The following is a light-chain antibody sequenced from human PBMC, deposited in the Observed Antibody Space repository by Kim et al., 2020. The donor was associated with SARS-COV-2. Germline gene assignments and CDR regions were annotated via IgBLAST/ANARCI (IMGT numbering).Light chain of an antibody. CDR1: QSVTTN. CDR3: QQSDSSPRT. V-gene: IGKV1-39*01. J-gene: IGKJ2*01. Sequence: LSASVGGRVSITCRASQSVTTNLNWYQQKPGKAPHLLIYGASRLQSGVPSRFSGSGSGTDFTLTINNLQPEDFATYYCQQSDSSPRTFGQGTKLEI. CDR2: GAS.